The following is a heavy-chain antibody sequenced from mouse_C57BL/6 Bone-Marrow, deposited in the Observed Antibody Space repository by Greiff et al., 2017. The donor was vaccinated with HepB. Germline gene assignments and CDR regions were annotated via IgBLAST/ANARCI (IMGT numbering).Heavy chain of an antibody. CDR3: AREGDAYFDY. D-gene: IGHD3-3*01. J-gene: IGHJ2*01. CDR1: GYTFTSYW. V-gene: IGHV1-50*01. Sequence: QVQLQQPGAELVKPGASVKLSCKASGYTFTSYWMQWVKQRPGQGLEWIGEIDPSDSYTNYNQKFKVKATLTVDTSSSTAYMQTSRLPSEDSAVYYCAREGDAYFDYWGQGTTLTVSS. CDR2: IDPSDSYT.